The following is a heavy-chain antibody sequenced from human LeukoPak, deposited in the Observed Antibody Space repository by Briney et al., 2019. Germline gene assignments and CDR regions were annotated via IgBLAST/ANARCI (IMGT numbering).Heavy chain of an antibody. CDR3: ARDSTTVTTEYYFDY. CDR2: MNPNSGNT. Sequence: GASVKVSCKASGYTFISYDINWVRQVTGQGLEWMGWMNPNSGNTGYAQKFQGRVTMTRDMSTSTVYMELSSLRSEDTAVYYCARDSTTVTTEYYFDYWGQGTLVTVSS. CDR1: GYTFISYD. D-gene: IGHD4-17*01. J-gene: IGHJ4*02. V-gene: IGHV1-8*02.